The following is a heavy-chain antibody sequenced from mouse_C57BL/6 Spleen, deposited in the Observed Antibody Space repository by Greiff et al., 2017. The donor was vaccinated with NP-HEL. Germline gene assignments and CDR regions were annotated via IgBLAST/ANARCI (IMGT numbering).Heavy chain of an antibody. CDR2: IYPGDGDT. V-gene: IGHV1-82*01. CDR3: ARRGYSNFYAMDY. J-gene: IGHJ4*01. D-gene: IGHD2-5*01. CDR1: GYAFSSSW. Sequence: LEESGPELVKPGASVKISCKASGYAFSSSWMNWVKQRPGKGLEWIGRIYPGDGDTNYNGKFKGKATLTADKSSSTAYMQLSSLTSEDSAVYFCARRGYSNFYAMDYWGQGTSVTVSS.